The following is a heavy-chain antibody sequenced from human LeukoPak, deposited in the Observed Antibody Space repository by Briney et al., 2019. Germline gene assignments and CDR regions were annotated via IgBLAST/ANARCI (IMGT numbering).Heavy chain of an antibody. Sequence: SETLSLTCTVSGGSISSGDYYWSWIRQPPGKGLEWIGYIYYSGSTYYNPSLKSRVTISVDTSKNQFSLKLSSVTAADTAVYYCARDRPLFPMVRGVRARYYFDYWGQEPWSPSSQ. D-gene: IGHD3-10*01. CDR2: IYYSGST. J-gene: IGHJ4*01. CDR3: ARDRPLFPMVRGVRARYYFDY. V-gene: IGHV4-30-4*01. CDR1: GGSISSGDYY.